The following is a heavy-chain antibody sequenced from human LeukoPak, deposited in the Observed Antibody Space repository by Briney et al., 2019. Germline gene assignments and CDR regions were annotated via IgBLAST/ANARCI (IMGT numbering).Heavy chain of an antibody. V-gene: IGHV1-8*02. Sequence: ASVKVSCKASGYTFTSYGISWVRQAPGQGLEWMGWMNPNSGNTGYAQKFQGRVTMTRNTSISTAYMELSSLRSEDTAVYYCARGSRDGYDPGGWFDPWGQGTLVTVSS. D-gene: IGHD5-12*01. CDR2: MNPNSGNT. J-gene: IGHJ5*02. CDR3: ARGSRDGYDPGGWFDP. CDR1: GYTFTSYG.